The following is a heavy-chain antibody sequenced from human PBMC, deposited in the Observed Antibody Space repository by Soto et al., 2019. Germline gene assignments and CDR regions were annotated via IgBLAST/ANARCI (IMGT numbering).Heavy chain of an antibody. Sequence: SVKVSCKASGGTFSSYAISWVRQAPGQGLEWMGGIIPIFGTANYAQKFQGRVTITADVSTSTAYMELSSLRSEDTAVYYCARXHELCSSTSCSLAAFDIWGQGTMVTVSS. CDR1: GGTFSSYA. D-gene: IGHD2-2*01. J-gene: IGHJ3*02. V-gene: IGHV1-69*13. CDR2: IIPIFGTA. CDR3: ARXHELCSSTSCSLAAFDI.